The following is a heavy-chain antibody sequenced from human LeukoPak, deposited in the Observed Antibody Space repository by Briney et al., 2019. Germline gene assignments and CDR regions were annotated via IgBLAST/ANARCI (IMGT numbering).Heavy chain of an antibody. CDR3: ATYSNDFWSGQHFFDF. CDR1: GASMSTYY. V-gene: IGHV4-59*01. D-gene: IGHD3-3*01. Sequence: SETLSLICTVSGASMSTYYWSWIRQPPGKGLEWIGYISYSGSTNFNPSLKSRVTISVDTSKNQFSLRLNSVTAADTAVFYCATYSNDFWSGQHFFDFWGQGILVTVSS. CDR2: ISYSGST. J-gene: IGHJ4*02.